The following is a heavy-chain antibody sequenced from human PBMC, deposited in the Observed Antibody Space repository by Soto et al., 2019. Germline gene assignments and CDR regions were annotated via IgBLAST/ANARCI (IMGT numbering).Heavy chain of an antibody. CDR1: GGSFSGYY. Sequence: QVQLQQWGAGLLKPSETLSLTCAVYGGSFSGYYWSWIRQPPGKGLEWIGEINHSGSTNYNPSLKSRXXIXVXXSKNQFSLKLSSVTAADTAVYYCARLDYGDYPFDYWGQGTLVTVSS. CDR3: ARLDYGDYPFDY. CDR2: INHSGST. J-gene: IGHJ4*02. V-gene: IGHV4-34*01. D-gene: IGHD4-17*01.